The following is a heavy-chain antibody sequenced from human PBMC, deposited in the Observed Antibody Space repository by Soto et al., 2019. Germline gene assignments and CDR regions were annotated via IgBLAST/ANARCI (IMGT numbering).Heavy chain of an antibody. CDR1: GGSISSYY. J-gene: IGHJ4*02. D-gene: IGHD2-8*01. CDR3: ARAKVSYSYFDY. V-gene: IGHV4-59*01. CDR2: IYYSGST. Sequence: PSETLSLTCTVSGGSISSYYRSWIRQPPGKGLEWIGYIYYSGSTNYNPSLKSRVTISVDTSKNQFSLKLSSVTAADTAVYYCARAKVSYSYFDYWGQGTLVTVSS.